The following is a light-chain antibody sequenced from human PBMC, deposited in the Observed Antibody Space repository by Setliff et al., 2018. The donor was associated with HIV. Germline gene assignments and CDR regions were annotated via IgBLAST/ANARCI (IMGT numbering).Light chain of an antibody. CDR2: SVT. Sequence: SALTQPASVSWSPGQSITISCSGTNSDIGSHDYVSWYQQHPGKAPKLIIFSVTYRPSGVSDRFSGSKSGNTASLTISGLQPEDEADYYCASHRDTNTLEVFGTGTKV. J-gene: IGLJ1*01. V-gene: IGLV2-14*03. CDR3: ASHRDTNTLEV. CDR1: NSDIGSHDY.